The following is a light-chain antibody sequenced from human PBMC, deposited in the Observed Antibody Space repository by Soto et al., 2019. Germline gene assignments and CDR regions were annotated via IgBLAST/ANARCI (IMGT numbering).Light chain of an antibody. CDR3: QQYGSWT. J-gene: IGKJ1*01. V-gene: IGKV3-20*01. CDR1: QSISSNY. Sequence: EIVLTQSPGTLSLSPGERATLSCRASQSISSNYLAWYQQKPGQAPRRLIYGASSRATGIPDRFSGSGFGTDFTLTISRLEPEDSAIYYCQQYGSWTYGQGTKVEIK. CDR2: GAS.